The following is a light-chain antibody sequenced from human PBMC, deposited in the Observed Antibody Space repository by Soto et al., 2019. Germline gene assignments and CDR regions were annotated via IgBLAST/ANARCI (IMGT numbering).Light chain of an antibody. J-gene: IGKJ4*02. CDR1: QSINKW. CDR2: GAF. Sequence: DNQMTHSPSTLSASVGDSVPITCRASQSINKWVAWHQQKPGKVPKLLIYGAFNRVTGIPVRFSGSGSGTDFTLTISRLDLERLAEYSYQLVGNAPPTFGQGTIATF. CDR3: QLVGNAPPTFGQGTIAT. V-gene: IGKV1-5*01.